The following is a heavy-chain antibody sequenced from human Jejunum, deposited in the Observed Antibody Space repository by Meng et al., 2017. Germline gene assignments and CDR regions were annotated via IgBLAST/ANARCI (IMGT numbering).Heavy chain of an antibody. D-gene: IGHD3-10*01. CDR3: ARDMPYSSGSFDK. CDR2: ITAGNGNT. V-gene: IGHV1-3*01. Sequence: ASVKVSCKTSGFTFISYAIYWVRQAPGQSLEWMGWITAGNGNTKYSQNFQGRVTITRDISASTAYVELSSLRFEDTAVYYCARDMPYSSGSFDKWGQGTLVTVSS. J-gene: IGHJ4*02. CDR1: GFTFISYA.